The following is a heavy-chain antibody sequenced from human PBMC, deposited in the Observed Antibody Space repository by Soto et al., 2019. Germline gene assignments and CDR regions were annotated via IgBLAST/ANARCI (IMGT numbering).Heavy chain of an antibody. D-gene: IGHD6-19*01. V-gene: IGHV3-20*04. CDR1: GFSLYNYA. Sequence: GGSLRLSCAASGFSLYNYAMDWVRQAPGKGLEWVSGINWNGGSTGYADSVKGRFTISRDNAKNSLYLQMNSLRAEDTALYYCARLYSSGWYGPGRYWGQGTLVTVSS. CDR2: INWNGGST. J-gene: IGHJ4*02. CDR3: ARLYSSGWYGPGRY.